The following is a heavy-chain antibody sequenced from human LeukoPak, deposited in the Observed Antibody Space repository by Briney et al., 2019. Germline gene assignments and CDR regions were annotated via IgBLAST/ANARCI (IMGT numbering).Heavy chain of an antibody. CDR2: IIPIFGTA. V-gene: IGHV1-69*05. J-gene: IGHJ6*03. CDR1: GGTFSSYA. Sequence: SVKVSCKASGGTFSSYAISWVRQAPGQGLEWMGGIIPIFGTANYAQKFQGRVTITTDESTSTAYMELSSLRSEDTAVYYCARSESSSLRDYYHMDVWGKGTTVTVSS. CDR3: ARSESSSLRDYYHMDV.